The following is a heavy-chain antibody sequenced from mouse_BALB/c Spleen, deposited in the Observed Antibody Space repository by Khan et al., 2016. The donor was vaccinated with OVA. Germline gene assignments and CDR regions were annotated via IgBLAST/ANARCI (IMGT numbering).Heavy chain of an antibody. Sequence: EVQLQESGPGLVKPSQSLSLTCTVSGYSITSGYGWNWIRQFPGNKLEWMGYISYSGSTNYNPSLKSRISITRDTSKNQFFLQLNSVTTEARATYSCARTARIKYWGQGTTLTVSS. CDR1: GYSITSGYG. CDR3: ARTARIKY. CDR2: ISYSGST. J-gene: IGHJ2*01. D-gene: IGHD1-2*01. V-gene: IGHV3-2*02.